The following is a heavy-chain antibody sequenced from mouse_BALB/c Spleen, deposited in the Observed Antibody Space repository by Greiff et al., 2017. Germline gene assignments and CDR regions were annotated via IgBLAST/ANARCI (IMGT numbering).Heavy chain of an antibody. J-gene: IGHJ1*01. CDR2: INPGSGGT. CDR1: GYAFTNYL. Sequence: QVQLKESGAELVRPGTSVKVSCKASGYAFTNYLIEWVKQRPGQGLEWIGVINPGSGGTNYNEKFKGKATLTADKSSSTAYMQLSSLTSDDSAVYFCARGGGSSLYWYFDVWGAGTTVTVSS. V-gene: IGHV1-54*01. D-gene: IGHD1-1*01. CDR3: ARGGGSSLYWYFDV.